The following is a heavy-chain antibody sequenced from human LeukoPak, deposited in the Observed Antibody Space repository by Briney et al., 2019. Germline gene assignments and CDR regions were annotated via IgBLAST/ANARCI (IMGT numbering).Heavy chain of an antibody. D-gene: IGHD4-17*01. Sequence: SETLSLTCTVSGDSLTSGSRYWSWIRPPAGKGLEWIGHFYSSTRTTYNPSLESRVTISGDTAKNQFSLKLDSVTAADTAVSFCARCMSELDYGDYAYYYHMDVWGKGTTVTVSS. V-gene: IGHV4-61*09. CDR3: ARCMSELDYGDYAYYYHMDV. CDR1: GDSLTSGSRY. J-gene: IGHJ6*04. CDR2: FYSSTRT.